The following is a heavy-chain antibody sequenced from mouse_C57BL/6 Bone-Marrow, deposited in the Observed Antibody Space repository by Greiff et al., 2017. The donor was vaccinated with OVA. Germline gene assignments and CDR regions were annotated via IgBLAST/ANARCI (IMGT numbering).Heavy chain of an antibody. CDR2: ISSGSSTI. V-gene: IGHV5-17*01. CDR3: ARVYYGNYRYFDV. CDR1: GFTFSDYG. Sequence: EVMLVESGGGLVKPGGSLKLSCAASGFTFSDYGMHWVRQAPEKGLEWVAYISSGSSTIYYADTVKGRFTISRDNAKNTLFLQMTSLRSEDTAMYYCARVYYGNYRYFDVWGTGTTVTVSS. D-gene: IGHD2-1*01. J-gene: IGHJ1*03.